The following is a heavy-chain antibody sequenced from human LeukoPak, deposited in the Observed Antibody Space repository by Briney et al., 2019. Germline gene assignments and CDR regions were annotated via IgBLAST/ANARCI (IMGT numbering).Heavy chain of an antibody. CDR1: GGSINRSSRYY. D-gene: IGHD3-3*01. CDR3: ARHVPSTIFFNWFDP. Sequence: PPETLSLTGTVSGGSINRSSRYYWGGIRQPPGKGLEWIGSIFYSGSTYYNPSLKSRVTISVDTSNNQFSLKLTSVTAADTAVYYCARHVPSTIFFNWFDPWGQGTLVTVSS. J-gene: IGHJ5*02. CDR2: IFYSGST. V-gene: IGHV4-39*01.